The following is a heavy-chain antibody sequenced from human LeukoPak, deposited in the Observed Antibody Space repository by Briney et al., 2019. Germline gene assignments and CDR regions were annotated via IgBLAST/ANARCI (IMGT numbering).Heavy chain of an antibody. CDR2: IYNSGST. Sequence: PSETLSLTCSVSADSISDYYWSWIRQPPGKGLEWIGYIYNSGSTNYNPSLSSRVTISVDSSKKQFSLKVSSVTAADTAVYYCARDLGGNKRACDYWGQGTLVTVSS. J-gene: IGHJ4*02. CDR1: ADSISDYY. V-gene: IGHV4-59*01. D-gene: IGHD2/OR15-2a*01. CDR3: ARDLGGNKRACDY.